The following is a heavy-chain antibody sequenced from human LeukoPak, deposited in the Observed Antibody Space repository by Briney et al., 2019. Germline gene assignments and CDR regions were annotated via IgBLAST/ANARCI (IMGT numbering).Heavy chain of an antibody. J-gene: IGHJ4*02. CDR3: AKDPAPIVLMVYAIQYYFDY. CDR2: ISGSGGST. D-gene: IGHD2-8*01. CDR1: GFTFSSYA. V-gene: IGHV3-23*01. Sequence: GGSLRLSCAASGFTFSSYAMSWVRQAPGKGLERVSAISGSGGSTYYADSVKGRFTISGDNSKNTLYLQMNSLRAEDTAVYYCAKDPAPIVLMVYAIQYYFDYWGQGTLVTVSS.